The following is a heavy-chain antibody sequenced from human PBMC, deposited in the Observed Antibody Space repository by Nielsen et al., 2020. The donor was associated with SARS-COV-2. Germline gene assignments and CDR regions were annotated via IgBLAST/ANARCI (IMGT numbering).Heavy chain of an antibody. Sequence: ASVKVSCKASGYTFTSYAMHWVRQAPGQRLEWTGWINAGNGNTKYSQKFQGRVTITRDTSASTAYMELSSLRSEDTAVYYCARPPSYSSSWLDYWGQGTLVTVSS. V-gene: IGHV1-3*01. D-gene: IGHD6-13*01. CDR3: ARPPSYSSSWLDY. CDR1: GYTFTSYA. CDR2: INAGNGNT. J-gene: IGHJ4*02.